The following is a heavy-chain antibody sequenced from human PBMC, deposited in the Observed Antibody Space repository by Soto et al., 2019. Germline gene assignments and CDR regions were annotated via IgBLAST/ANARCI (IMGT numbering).Heavy chain of an antibody. J-gene: IGHJ4*02. CDR1: GGSVRSGSYY. Sequence: QVQLQESGPGLVKPSETLSLTCSVSGGSVRSGSYYWSWIRQPPGKGLEWIGYIFNNGNTKYNSIFKSRVTISINTSKNHFSLKLSSLTAADTAVYYCARDRGGVMGRGTYYFDHWGQGTLVTVSS. D-gene: IGHD3-10*01. CDR3: ARDRGGVMGRGTYYFDH. V-gene: IGHV4-61*03. CDR2: IFNNGNT.